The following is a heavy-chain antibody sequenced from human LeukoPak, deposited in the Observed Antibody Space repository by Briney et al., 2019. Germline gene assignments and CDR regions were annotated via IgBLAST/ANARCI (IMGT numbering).Heavy chain of an antibody. CDR3: AKVRDTRDWYKDAFDV. D-gene: IGHD6-19*01. V-gene: IGHV3-7*03. J-gene: IGHJ3*01. CDR1: GFTFSSYW. Sequence: GGSLRLSCAASGFTFSSYWMSWVRQAPGKGLEWVANIKQDGGEKYYVESVKGRFTVSRDNSKNTLYLQMSSLRAEDTAMYYCAKVRDTRDWYKDAFDVWGQGTRVTVSS. CDR2: IKQDGGEK.